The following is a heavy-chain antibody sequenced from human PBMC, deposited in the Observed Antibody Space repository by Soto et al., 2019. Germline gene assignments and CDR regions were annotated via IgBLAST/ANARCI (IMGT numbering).Heavy chain of an antibody. CDR2: IKGDESVT. V-gene: IGHV3-74*01. D-gene: IGHD2-21*01. Sequence: EVQLVESGGGLVQPGGSLRLSCAASGFTFSTYWMHWVRQVPGKGLVWVSRIKGDESVTNYADSVKGRFTISRDNAKNTFYLQMNSLTVEDTAMYYGARGALWAYYLDSWGQGALVTVSS. CDR3: ARGALWAYYLDS. J-gene: IGHJ4*02. CDR1: GFTFSTYW.